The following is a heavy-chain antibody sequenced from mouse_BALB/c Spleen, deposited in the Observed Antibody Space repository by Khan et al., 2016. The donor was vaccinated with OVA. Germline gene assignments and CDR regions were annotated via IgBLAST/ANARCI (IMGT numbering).Heavy chain of an antibody. CDR1: GYTFTNYG. CDR3: ARSNGNYWFAY. V-gene: IGHV9-3-1*01. CDR2: INTYTGEP. D-gene: IGHD2-1*01. J-gene: IGHJ3*01. Sequence: QIQLVQSGPELKKPGETVKISCKASGYTFTNYGMNWVKQAPGKGLKWMGWINTYTGEPTYAEDLKGRFAFSLAPSASTAYLQINNLKNEDTATYFCARSNGNYWFAYWGQGTLVTVAA.